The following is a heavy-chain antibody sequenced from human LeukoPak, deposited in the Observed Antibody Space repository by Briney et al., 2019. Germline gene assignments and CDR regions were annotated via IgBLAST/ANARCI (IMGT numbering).Heavy chain of an antibody. J-gene: IGHJ4*02. Sequence: GASVKVSFEASGGPFSSYAISRVRQAPGQGLEWMGGIFPIFGTANYAQKFQGRVTITADKSTSTAYMELSSLRSEDTAVYYCARVPTTLPAAMHPGDYWGQGTLVTVSS. CDR3: ARVPTTLPAAMHPGDY. CDR2: IFPIFGTA. V-gene: IGHV1-69*06. CDR1: GGPFSSYA. D-gene: IGHD2-2*01.